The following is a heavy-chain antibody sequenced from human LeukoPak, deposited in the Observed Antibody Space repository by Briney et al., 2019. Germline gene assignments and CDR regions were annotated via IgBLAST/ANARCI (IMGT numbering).Heavy chain of an antibody. J-gene: IGHJ6*02. CDR3: ARDCSGGSCPPRSHYYGMAV. V-gene: IGHV3-53*01. D-gene: IGHD2-15*01. Sequence: GGSLRLSCAASGFTVSSNYMSWVRQAPGKGLEWVSVIYSGGSTYYAASVKGRFTISRDNSKNTLYLQMNSLRAEDTAVYYCARDCSGGSCPPRSHYYGMAVWGQGTTVTVSS. CDR2: IYSGGST. CDR1: GFTVSSNY.